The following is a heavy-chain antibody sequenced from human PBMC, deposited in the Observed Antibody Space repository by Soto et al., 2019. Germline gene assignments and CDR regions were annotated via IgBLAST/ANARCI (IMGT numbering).Heavy chain of an antibody. CDR1: GDSVTSHY. Sequence: SETLSLTCSFSGDSVTSHYLTWIRQSPEKGLEWIGYMHYTGFSHYNPSLKNRLTISVDTSKNQFSLKLSSVTAADTAVYYCARGVAARVSSYYYYYYGMDVWGQGTTVTVSS. J-gene: IGHJ6*02. CDR3: ARGVAARVSSYYYYYYGMDV. CDR2: MHYTGFS. D-gene: IGHD6-6*01. V-gene: IGHV4-59*02.